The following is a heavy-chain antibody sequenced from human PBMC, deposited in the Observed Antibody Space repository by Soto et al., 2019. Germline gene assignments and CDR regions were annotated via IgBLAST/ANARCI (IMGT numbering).Heavy chain of an antibody. CDR1: GFTFSNAW. V-gene: IGHV3-15*01. Sequence: PGGSLRLSCAASGFTFSNAWMSWVRQAPGKGLEWVGRIKSKTDGGTTDYAAPVKGRFTISRDDSKNTLYLQMNSLKTEDTAVYYCTTDLLGVMIFGVVHKSDWFDPWGQGTLVTVSS. J-gene: IGHJ5*02. CDR2: IKSKTDGGTT. D-gene: IGHD3-3*01. CDR3: TTDLLGVMIFGVVHKSDWFDP.